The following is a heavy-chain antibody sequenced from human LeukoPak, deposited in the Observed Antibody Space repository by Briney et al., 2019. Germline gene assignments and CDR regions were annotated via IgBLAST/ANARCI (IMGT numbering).Heavy chain of an antibody. Sequence: SETLSLTCAVYGGSFSGYYWSWIRQPPGKGLEWIGEINHSGSTNYNPSLKSRVTISVDTSKNQFSLKLSSVTAADTAVYYCARVAVAAPFFDYRGQGTLVTVSS. CDR2: INHSGST. CDR1: GGSFSGYY. D-gene: IGHD6-19*01. CDR3: ARVAVAAPFFDY. V-gene: IGHV4-34*01. J-gene: IGHJ4*02.